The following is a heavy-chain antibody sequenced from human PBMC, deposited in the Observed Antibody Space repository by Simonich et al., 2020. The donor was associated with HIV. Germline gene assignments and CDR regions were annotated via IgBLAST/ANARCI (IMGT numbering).Heavy chain of an antibody. J-gene: IGHJ4*02. CDR3: ARGFYQRLYYFDY. D-gene: IGHD2-2*01. CDR2: INHRGST. CDR1: GGSFSGYY. Sequence: QVQLQQWGAGLLKPSETLSLTCAVYGGSFSGYYWSWILQPPGKGLEWIGKINHRGSTNYNPSLKSRVTISVDTSKNQFSLKLSSVTAADTAVYYCARGFYQRLYYFDYWGQGTLVTVSS. V-gene: IGHV4-34*01.